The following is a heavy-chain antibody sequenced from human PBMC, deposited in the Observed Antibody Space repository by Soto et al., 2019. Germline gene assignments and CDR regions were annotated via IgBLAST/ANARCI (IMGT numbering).Heavy chain of an antibody. CDR2: VYNSGST. CDR3: AGYRGDGVAEYTLDY. CDR1: GGSISSNY. D-gene: IGHD2-21*02. Sequence: PSETLSLTCTVSGGSISSNYWTWIRQPPGKGLEWIGYVYNSGSTNYNPSLKSRVTISEDTSKSQFSLKVNSMTAADPAAYYCAGYRGDGVAEYTLDYWGQGIMVTVSS. V-gene: IGHV4-59*01. J-gene: IGHJ4*02.